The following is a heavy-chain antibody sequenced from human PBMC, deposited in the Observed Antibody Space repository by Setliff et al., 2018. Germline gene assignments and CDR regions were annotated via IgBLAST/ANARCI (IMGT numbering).Heavy chain of an antibody. CDR1: GGSISSGGYY. CDR2: IYYSGST. V-gene: IGHV4-39*07. CDR3: ARVAQYSSSSFYYYYYGMDV. Sequence: PSETLSLTCTVSGGSISSGGYYWSWIRQHPGKGLEWIGSIYYSGSTYYNPSLKSRVTISVDTSKNQFSLKLSSVTAADTAVYYCARVAQYSSSSFYYYYYGMDVWGQGTTVTVSS. D-gene: IGHD6-6*01. J-gene: IGHJ6*02.